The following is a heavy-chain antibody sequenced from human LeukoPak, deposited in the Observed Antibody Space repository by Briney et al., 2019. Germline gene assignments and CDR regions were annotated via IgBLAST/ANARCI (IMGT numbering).Heavy chain of an antibody. D-gene: IGHD6-19*01. V-gene: IGHV3-73*01. J-gene: IGHJ4*02. CDR2: IRSKANSYAT. CDR1: GFTFSGSA. CDR3: TRLDSSGWSDY. Sequence: GGSLRLSCTASGFTFSGSAMHWVRQASGKGLEWVGRIRSKANSYATAYAASVKGRFTISRDDSKNTAYLQMNSLKTEDTAVYYCTRLDSSGWSDYWGQGTLVTVSS.